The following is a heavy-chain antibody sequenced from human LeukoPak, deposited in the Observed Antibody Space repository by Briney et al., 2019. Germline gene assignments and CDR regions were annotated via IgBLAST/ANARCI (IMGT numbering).Heavy chain of an antibody. CDR2: ISPSSSYK. J-gene: IGHJ4*02. Sequence: GGSLRLSCAASGFTLSSYNMNWVHQAPGKGLEWVSSISPSSSYKYYADSVKGRFTISRDNAKNSLYLQMNSLRAEDTAIYYCARDVGIAAAGDYWGQGTLVTVSS. CDR1: GFTLSSYN. V-gene: IGHV3-21*01. CDR3: ARDVGIAAAGDY. D-gene: IGHD6-13*01.